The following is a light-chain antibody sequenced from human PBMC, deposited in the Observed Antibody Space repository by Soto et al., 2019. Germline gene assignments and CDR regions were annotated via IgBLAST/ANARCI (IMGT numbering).Light chain of an antibody. J-gene: IGKJ1*01. CDR1: QSVGTY. V-gene: IGKV3-15*01. Sequence: EIVMTQSPATLSVSPGERATLSCRASQSVGTYLAWYQQKPGQAPRLLIYGASTRAAGISPRFSGGGSGTEFTLTISGLQSEDFAVYYCQQYNDWPRPFGQGTKVGIK. CDR3: QQYNDWPRP. CDR2: GAS.